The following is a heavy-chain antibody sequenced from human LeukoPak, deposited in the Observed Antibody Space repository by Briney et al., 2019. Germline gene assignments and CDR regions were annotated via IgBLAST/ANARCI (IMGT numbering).Heavy chain of an antibody. CDR1: GGSISSGGYY. CDR2: IYYSGST. D-gene: IGHD3-16*01. V-gene: IGHV4-31*03. J-gene: IGHJ4*02. Sequence: SETLSLTCTVSGGSISSGGYYWSWIRQHPGKGLEWIGYIYYSGSTYYNPSLKSRVTISVDTSKNQFSPKLSSVTAADTAVYYCARSTLRGSDYWGQGTLVTVSS. CDR3: ARSTLRGSDY.